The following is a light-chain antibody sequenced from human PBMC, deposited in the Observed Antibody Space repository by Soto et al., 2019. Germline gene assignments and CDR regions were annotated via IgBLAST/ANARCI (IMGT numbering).Light chain of an antibody. CDR3: QQRHSYPIT. CDR2: TAS. Sequence: DIQLTQSPSFLSASVGDGITISCRASQGISSYLAWYHQKPGKPPKLLIHTASTLQSGVPSRFSGSGAGADFTLTISSLHPEDLATYYCQQRHSYPITFGRATRLDI. CDR1: QGISSY. J-gene: IGKJ5*01. V-gene: IGKV1-9*01.